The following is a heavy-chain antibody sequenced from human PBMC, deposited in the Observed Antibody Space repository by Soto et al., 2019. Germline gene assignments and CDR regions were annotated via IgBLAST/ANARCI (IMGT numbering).Heavy chain of an antibody. D-gene: IGHD5-12*01. CDR2: ISGDGDKT. V-gene: IGHV3-23*01. J-gene: IGHJ4*02. CDR1: GFTFSKYA. CDR3: AKGGLSGYDY. Sequence: EVQLLESGGGLVQPGGSLRLSCAASGFTFSKYAMIWVRQAPGKGLEWISGISGDGDKTFYADFVKGRLTISRDNSKNTVYVQVSSLRVEDTAVYYCAKGGLSGYDYRGQGTLVTVSS.